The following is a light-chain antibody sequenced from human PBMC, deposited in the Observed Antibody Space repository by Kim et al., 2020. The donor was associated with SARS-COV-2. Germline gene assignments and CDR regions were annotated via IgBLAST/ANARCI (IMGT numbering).Light chain of an antibody. CDR2: AAP. J-gene: IGKJ1*01. CDR3: QQCKSAPWT. CDR1: QGISNY. V-gene: IGKV1-27*01. Sequence: ASVGDSVTITCRASQGISNYLAWYQQKPGKVPKLLIYAAPALQSGVPSRFSGSGSGTDFTLTITSLQPEDVAAYYCQQCKSAPWTFGQGTKVDIK.